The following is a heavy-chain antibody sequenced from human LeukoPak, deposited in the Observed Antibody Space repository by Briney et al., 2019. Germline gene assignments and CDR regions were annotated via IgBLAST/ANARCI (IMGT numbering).Heavy chain of an antibody. CDR1: GGSITTYY. CDR2: IYYSGST. J-gene: IGHJ4*02. D-gene: IGHD5-24*01. V-gene: IGHV4-59*01. CDR3: ARDGEMATIENYFGY. Sequence: SETLSLTCTVSGGSITTYYWSWIRQPPGKGPEWIGYIYYSGSTNYNPSLKSRVTISVDTSKNQFSLKLSSVTAADTAVYYCARDGEMATIENYFGYWGQGTLVTVSS.